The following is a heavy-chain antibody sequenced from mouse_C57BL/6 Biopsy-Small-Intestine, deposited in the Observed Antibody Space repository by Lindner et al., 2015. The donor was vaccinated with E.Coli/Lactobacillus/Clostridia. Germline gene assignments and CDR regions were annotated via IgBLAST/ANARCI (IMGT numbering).Heavy chain of an antibody. CDR2: INPYNDGT. J-gene: IGHJ2*01. V-gene: IGHV1-14*01. Sequence: VQLQESGPELVKPGASVKMSCKASGYTFTSYVMHWVKQKPGQGLEWIGYINPYNDGTKYNEKFKGKATLTSDKSSSTAYMELSSLTSEDSAVYYCARLGQLGLPLFDCWGQGTTLTVSS. D-gene: IGHD3-2*01. CDR1: GYTFTSYV. CDR3: ARLGQLGLPLFDC.